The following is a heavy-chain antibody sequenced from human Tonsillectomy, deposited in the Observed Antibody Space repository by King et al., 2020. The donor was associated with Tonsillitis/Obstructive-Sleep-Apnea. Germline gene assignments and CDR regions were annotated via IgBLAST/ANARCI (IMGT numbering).Heavy chain of an antibody. D-gene: IGHD6-13*01. J-gene: IGHJ3*02. CDR2: ISWNSGSI. V-gene: IGHV3-9*01. CDR1: GFTFDDYA. CDR3: AKDLIIAETGTPGDAFDI. Sequence: DVQLVESGGGLVQPGRSLRLSCAASGFTFDDYAMYWVRQAPGKGLEWVSGISWNSGSIVYADSVKGRFTISRDNAKNSLYLQMNSLRTEDTALYHCAKDLIIAETGTPGDAFDIWGQGTMVTVSS.